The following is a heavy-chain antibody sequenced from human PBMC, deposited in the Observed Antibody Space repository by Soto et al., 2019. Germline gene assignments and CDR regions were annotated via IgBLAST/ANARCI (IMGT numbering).Heavy chain of an antibody. V-gene: IGHV3-33*01. CDR3: ATSKGFGELLDV. CDR2: IWYDGSNK. CDR1: GFTFSSYG. D-gene: IGHD3-10*01. J-gene: IGHJ6*02. Sequence: GGSLRLSCAASGFTFSSYGMHWVRQAPGKGLEWVAVIWYDGSNKYYADSVKGRFTISRDNSKNTLYLQMNSLRAEDTAVYYCATSKGFGELLDVWGQGTTVTVSS.